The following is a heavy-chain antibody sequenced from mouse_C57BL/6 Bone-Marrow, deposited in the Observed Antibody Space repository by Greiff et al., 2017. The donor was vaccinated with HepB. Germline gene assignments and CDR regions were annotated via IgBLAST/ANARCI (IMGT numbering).Heavy chain of an antibody. CDR3: TCSSYYAMDY. J-gene: IGHJ4*01. CDR1: GYTFTDYE. CDR2: IDPETGGN. V-gene: IGHV1-15*01. Sequence: QVQLQQSGAELVRPGASVTLSCKASGYTFTDYELHWVKQTPVHGLEWIGAIDPETGGNAYNQKFKGKAILTADKSSSTAYMELRSLTSEDSAVYYCTCSSYYAMDYWGQGTSVTVSS.